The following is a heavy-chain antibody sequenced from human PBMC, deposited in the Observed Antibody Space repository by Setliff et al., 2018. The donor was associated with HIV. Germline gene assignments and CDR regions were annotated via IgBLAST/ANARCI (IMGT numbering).Heavy chain of an antibody. J-gene: IGHJ5*02. D-gene: IGHD2-2*02. V-gene: IGHV4-34*01. Sequence: SETLSLTCAVYGGSFSGYFCIWVRQPPGEGLEWIGEISHSGSTNYSPSLESRVTISVDTSNKQFSLQLSSVTAADTAVYYCAKGVKYLDPWGQGTLVTVSS. CDR3: AKGVKYLDP. CDR1: GGSFSGYF. CDR2: ISHSGST.